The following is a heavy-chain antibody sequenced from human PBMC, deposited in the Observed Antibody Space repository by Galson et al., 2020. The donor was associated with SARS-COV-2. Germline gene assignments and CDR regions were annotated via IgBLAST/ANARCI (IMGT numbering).Heavy chain of an antibody. CDR3: ALGNDYTWET. CDR2: IHHSGTT. CDR1: GDSVINNW. D-gene: IGHD5-12*01. Sequence: SETLSLTCAVSGDSVINNWWSWVRQPPEKGLEWIGEIHHSGTTNYNPSLRSRVSMSLDTSKNQFSLQLTSVTAADTAVYYCALGNDYTWETWGPGTLVPVSS. V-gene: IGHV4-4*02. J-gene: IGHJ4*02.